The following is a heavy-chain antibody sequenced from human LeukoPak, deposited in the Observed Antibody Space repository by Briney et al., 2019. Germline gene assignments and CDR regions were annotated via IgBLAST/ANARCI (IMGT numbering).Heavy chain of an antibody. CDR3: ARDRIDSSGYYYFFDY. J-gene: IGHJ4*02. Sequence: GGSLRLSCAASGFTFDDYGMSWVRQAPGKGLEWVSGINWNGGSTGYAGSVKGRFTISRDNAKNSLYLQMNSLRAEDTALYYCARDRIDSSGYYYFFDYWGQGTLVTVSS. D-gene: IGHD3-22*01. CDR2: INWNGGST. CDR1: GFTFDDYG. V-gene: IGHV3-20*04.